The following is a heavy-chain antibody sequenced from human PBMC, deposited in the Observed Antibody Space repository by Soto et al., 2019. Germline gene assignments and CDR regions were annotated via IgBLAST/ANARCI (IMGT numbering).Heavy chain of an antibody. J-gene: IGHJ5*02. CDR3: ARADGYNFDTWFDP. V-gene: IGHV1-3*01. D-gene: IGHD1-1*01. Sequence: QVLLEQSGAEVRKPGASVNVSCKTSGYTFRSYAMHWVRQAPGQRLEWMGWINPGTGQKKYSQKMQGRVTRTSDASAHTAYMELSRLTSEDTAVYYCARADGYNFDTWFDPWGQGTLVTVSS. CDR2: INPGTGQK. CDR1: GYTFRSYA.